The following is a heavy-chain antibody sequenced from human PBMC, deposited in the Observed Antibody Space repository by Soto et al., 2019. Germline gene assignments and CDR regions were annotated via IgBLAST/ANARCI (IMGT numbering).Heavy chain of an antibody. J-gene: IGHJ6*02. CDR2: IYYSGST. D-gene: IGHD5-12*01. CDR3: ARVTSGYDFYYYGMDV. CDR1: GGSISSYY. Sequence: SETLSLTCTVSGGSISSYYWSWIRQPPGKGLEWIGYIYYSGSTNYNPSLKSRVTISVDTSKNQFSLKLSSVTAADTAVYYCARVTSGYDFYYYGMDVWGQGTTVT. V-gene: IGHV4-59*08.